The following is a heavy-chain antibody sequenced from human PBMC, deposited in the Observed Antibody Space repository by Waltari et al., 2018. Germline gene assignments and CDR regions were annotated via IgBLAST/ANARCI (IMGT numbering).Heavy chain of an antibody. J-gene: IGHJ4*02. D-gene: IGHD1-7*01. CDR1: GFTFSRYW. CDR2: IKQEGSEK. Sequence: EVQLVESGGGLVQPGGSLRLSCAASGFTFSRYWMSWVRQVTGKGLGWVANIKQEGSEKYYVDSVKGRFTISRDNAKNSLYLQMNSLRAEDTAVYYCARLRTTCDYWGQGTLVTVSS. V-gene: IGHV3-7*03. CDR3: ARLRTTCDY.